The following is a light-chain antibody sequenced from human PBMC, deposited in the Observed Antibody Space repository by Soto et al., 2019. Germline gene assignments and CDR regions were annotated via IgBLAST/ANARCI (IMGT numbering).Light chain of an antibody. CDR1: QGVKKY. V-gene: IGKV1-33*01. CDR2: DAS. CDR3: HQYDSLPLT. J-gene: IGKJ4*01. Sequence: DIQMTQSPSSLSSSVGDRVTITCQARQGVKKYLSWYQQKPGKAPKLLVYDASTLEVGVPSRFTGSGSGTHFTFTITSLEPEDFATYFCHQYDSLPLTFGGGTKV.